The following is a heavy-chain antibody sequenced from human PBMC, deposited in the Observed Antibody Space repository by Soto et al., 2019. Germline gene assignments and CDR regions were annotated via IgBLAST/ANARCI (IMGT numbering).Heavy chain of an antibody. CDR1: GGSISSYY. J-gene: IGHJ4*02. D-gene: IGHD2-21*01. Sequence: SETLSLTCTVSGGSISSYYWSWIRQPPGKGLEWIGYIYYSGSTNYNPSLKSRVTISVDTSKNQFSLKLTSVNTADTAIYYCTRGGDPYKTGHWGQGTLVTVSS. CDR2: IYYSGST. CDR3: TRGGDPYKTGH. V-gene: IGHV4-59*01.